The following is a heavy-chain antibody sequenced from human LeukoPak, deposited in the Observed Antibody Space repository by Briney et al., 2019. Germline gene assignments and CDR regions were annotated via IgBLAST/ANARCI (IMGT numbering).Heavy chain of an antibody. CDR3: ARGAGYGGNYPRYFDL. Sequence: SETLSLTCTVSGGSLSSYYWSWIRQPPGKGLEWIGYIYYSGSTNYNPSLKSRVTISVDTSKNQFSLKLSSVTAADTAVYYCARGAGYGGNYPRYFDLWGRGTLVTVSS. D-gene: IGHD4-23*01. V-gene: IGHV4-59*01. CDR2: IYYSGST. J-gene: IGHJ2*01. CDR1: GGSLSSYY.